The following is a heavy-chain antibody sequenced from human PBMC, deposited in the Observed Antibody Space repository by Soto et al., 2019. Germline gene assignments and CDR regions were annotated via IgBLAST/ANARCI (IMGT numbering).Heavy chain of an antibody. J-gene: IGHJ4*02. D-gene: IGHD4-17*01. CDR2: IFYTGST. CDR3: ARLDYGDSAFDS. Sequence: SETLSLTCSVSGGSINSASYHWSWLRQHPGKGLEFIGYIFYTGSTYYNPSLETRLTISVDTSKNHVSLRLNAVTAADTAVYYCARLDYGDSAFDSWGRGSLVTVSS. V-gene: IGHV4-31*03. CDR1: GGSINSASYH.